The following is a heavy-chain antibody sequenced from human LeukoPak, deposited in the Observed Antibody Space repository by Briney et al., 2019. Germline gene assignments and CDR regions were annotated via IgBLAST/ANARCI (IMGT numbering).Heavy chain of an antibody. D-gene: IGHD1-20*01. J-gene: IGHJ4*02. V-gene: IGHV3-21*01. Sequence: PGGSLRLSCAASGFNLRAYNMNWVRQAPGKGLEWDSSISTSSTYIYYADSVKGRFTISRDNAENSLYLQMHSLRVGDTALYYCARDDNWNDKPFDYWGQGTLVTVSS. CDR2: ISTSSTYI. CDR3: ARDDNWNDKPFDY. CDR1: GFNLRAYN.